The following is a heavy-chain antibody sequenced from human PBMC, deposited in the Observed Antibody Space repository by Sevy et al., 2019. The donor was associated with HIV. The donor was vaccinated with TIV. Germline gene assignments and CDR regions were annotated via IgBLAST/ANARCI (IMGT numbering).Heavy chain of an antibody. J-gene: IGHJ6*02. D-gene: IGHD3-3*01. CDR1: GGSISSYD. CDR3: ARDHYDFWSGYIYGGAYYYYYGMDV. V-gene: IGHV4-4*07. Sequence: SETLSLTCTVSGGSISSYDWSWIRQPAGKGLEWIGRIYTSGSTNYNPTLKSRVTMSVDTSKNQFSLKLSSVTAADTAVYYCARDHYDFWSGYIYGGAYYYYYGMDVWGQGTTVTVSS. CDR2: IYTSGST.